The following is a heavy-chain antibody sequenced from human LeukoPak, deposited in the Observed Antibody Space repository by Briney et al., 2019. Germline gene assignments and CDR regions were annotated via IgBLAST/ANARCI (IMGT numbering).Heavy chain of an antibody. V-gene: IGHV1-69*01. J-gene: IGHJ4*02. D-gene: IGHD6-19*01. CDR3: ARGLGLELSGWYPY. CDR1: GGTFSSYA. Sequence: SVKVSCKASGGTFSSYAISWVRQAPGQGLEWKGGIIPIFGTANYAQKFQGRVTITADESTSTAYMELSSLRSEDTAVYYCARGLGLELSGWYPYWGQGTLVTVSS. CDR2: IIPIFGTA.